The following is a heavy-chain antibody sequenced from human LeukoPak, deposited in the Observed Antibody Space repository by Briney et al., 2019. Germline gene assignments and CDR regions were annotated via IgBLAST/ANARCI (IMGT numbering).Heavy chain of an antibody. J-gene: IGHJ3*02. D-gene: IGHD1-26*01. CDR2: IYSGGST. Sequence: GGSLRPSCAASGFTVSSNYMSWVRQAPGKGLEWVSVIYSGGSTYYAGSVKGRFTISRDNSKNTLYLQMNSLRAEDTAVYYCAREVGATLDAFDIWGQGTMVTVSS. CDR3: AREVGATLDAFDI. CDR1: GFTVSSNY. V-gene: IGHV3-53*01.